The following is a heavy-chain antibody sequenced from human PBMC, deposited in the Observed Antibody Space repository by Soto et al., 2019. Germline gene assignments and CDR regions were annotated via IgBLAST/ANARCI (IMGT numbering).Heavy chain of an antibody. CDR2: IYYSGST. Sequence: QVQLQESGPGLVKPSETLSLTCTVSGGSISSYYWSWIRQPPGKGLEWIGYIYYSGSTNYNPSLKSRVTISVDTSKHQFSLQLSSVTAADTAVYYCARRKTGGSKVATNFDYWGQGTLVTVSS. J-gene: IGHJ4*02. CDR3: ARRKTGGSKVATNFDY. D-gene: IGHD5-12*01. V-gene: IGHV4-59*08. CDR1: GGSISSYY.